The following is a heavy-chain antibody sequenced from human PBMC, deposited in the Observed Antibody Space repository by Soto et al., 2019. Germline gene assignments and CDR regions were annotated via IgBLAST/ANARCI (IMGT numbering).Heavy chain of an antibody. J-gene: IGHJ4*01. D-gene: IGHD6-25*01. Sequence: SETLSLTCSVSGGSVTSGSSYWGWVRQAPGKGLERIGDVFFMGNTWYNADLKARLTISVDTSNDQFSLSLSSVTAADTAFYFCVRLTSGIAAASHRRSNYLYTWGPGTLVTVSS. CDR2: VFFMGNT. CDR3: VRLTSGIAAASHRRSNYLYT. CDR1: GGSVTSGSSY. V-gene: IGHV4-39*01.